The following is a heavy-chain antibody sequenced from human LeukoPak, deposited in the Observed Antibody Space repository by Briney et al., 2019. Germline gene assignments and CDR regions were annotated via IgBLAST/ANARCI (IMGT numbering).Heavy chain of an antibody. CDR3: ARDGDLRIVGATALGYGMDV. J-gene: IGHJ6*02. CDR2: ISYDGRNH. V-gene: IGHV3-30*04. Sequence: WKSLRLSCAASGFTFSSYAMHWVRNAQGPGLEWVAVISYDGRNHYYADCVKSRFTISRDNSKNTLYLQMNSLRAEDTAVYYCARDGDLRIVGATALGYGMDVWGQGDTVTVSS. CDR1: GFTFSSYA. D-gene: IGHD1-26*01.